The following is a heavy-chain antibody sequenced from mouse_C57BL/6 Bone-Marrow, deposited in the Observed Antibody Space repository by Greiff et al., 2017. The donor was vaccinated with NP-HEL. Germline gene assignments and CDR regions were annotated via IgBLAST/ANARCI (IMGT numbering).Heavy chain of an antibody. V-gene: IGHV1-53*01. J-gene: IGHJ3*01. CDR1: GYTFTSYW. D-gene: IGHD1-1*01. CDR3: ARMGLLLRAWFAY. CDR2: INPSNGGT. Sequence: VQLQQPGTELVKPGASVKLSCKASGYTFTSYWMHWVKQRPGQCLEWIGNINPSNGGTNYNEKFKSKATLTVDKSSSTAYMQLSSLTSEDSAVYYCARMGLLLRAWFAYWGQGTLVTVSA.